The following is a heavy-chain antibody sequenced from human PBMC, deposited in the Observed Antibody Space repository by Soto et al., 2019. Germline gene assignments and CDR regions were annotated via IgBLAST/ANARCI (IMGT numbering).Heavy chain of an antibody. Sequence: EGQLLESGGGLVQPGGSLRLSCAASGFTFTTYAMAWVRQAPGKGLEWVADISGSGGRTNYADSVKGRFTISRDNSKNTLYLQMSSLRPADTAVYYCTKSLNSGSAATLFDPWGQGTLVTVSS. V-gene: IGHV3-23*01. CDR1: GFTFTTYA. CDR2: ISGSGGRT. CDR3: TKSLNSGSAATLFDP. D-gene: IGHD2-15*01. J-gene: IGHJ5*02.